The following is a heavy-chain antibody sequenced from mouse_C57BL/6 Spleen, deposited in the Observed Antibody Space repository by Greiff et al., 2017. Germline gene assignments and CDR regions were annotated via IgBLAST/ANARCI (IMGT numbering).Heavy chain of an antibody. J-gene: IGHJ3*01. CDR1: GFTFSDYG. V-gene: IGHV5-17*01. D-gene: IGHD2-3*01. CDR2: ISSGSSTI. Sequence: EVKLVESGGGLVKPGGSLKLSCAASGFTFSDYGMHWVRQAPEKGLEWVAYISSGSSTIYYADTVKGRFTISRDNAKNTLFLQMTSLRSEDTAMYYCARTGGWLLPFAYWGQGTLVTVSA. CDR3: ARTGGWLLPFAY.